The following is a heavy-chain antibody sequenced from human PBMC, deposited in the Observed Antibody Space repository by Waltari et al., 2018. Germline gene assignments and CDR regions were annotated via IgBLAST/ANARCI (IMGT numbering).Heavy chain of an antibody. V-gene: IGHV3-21*01. CDR3: ARDDVRGYSYAHFY. Sequence: EVQLVESGGGLVKPGGSLRLSCAASGFTFSSYSMNWVRQAPGKGLEWVSSISSSSSYIYYADSVKGRFTISRDNAKNSLYLQMNSLRAEDTAVYCCARDDVRGYSYAHFYWGQGTLVTVSS. CDR2: ISSSSSYI. J-gene: IGHJ4*02. D-gene: IGHD5-18*01. CDR1: GFTFSSYS.